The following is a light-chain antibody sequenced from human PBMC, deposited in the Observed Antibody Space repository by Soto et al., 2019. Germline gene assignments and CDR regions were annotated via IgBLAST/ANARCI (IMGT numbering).Light chain of an antibody. CDR1: ESVGTN. Sequence: EIVMTQSPDTLSVSPGDRATLSCRASESVGTNVAWFQQRPGQAPRLLMYGASTRVAGIPARFSGSGSETEFTLSISSLQSEDFAIYHCQQWIRWTFGQGTRLELK. V-gene: IGKV3-15*01. CDR3: QQWIRWT. CDR2: GAS. J-gene: IGKJ1*01.